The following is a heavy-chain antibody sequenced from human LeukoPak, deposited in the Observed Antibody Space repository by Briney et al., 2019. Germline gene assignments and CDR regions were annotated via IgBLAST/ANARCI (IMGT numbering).Heavy chain of an antibody. V-gene: IGHV4-4*07. J-gene: IGHJ4*02. CDR1: GGSISRYY. Sequence: SETLSLICTVSGGSISRYYWSWIRQPAGKGLEWIGLIYPSGSTNYNLSLKSRVTMSVDTSKNQFSLKVNSVTAADTAVYYCARGGASSLPFDYWGQGTLVTVSS. CDR2: IYPSGST. D-gene: IGHD1-26*01. CDR3: ARGGASSLPFDY.